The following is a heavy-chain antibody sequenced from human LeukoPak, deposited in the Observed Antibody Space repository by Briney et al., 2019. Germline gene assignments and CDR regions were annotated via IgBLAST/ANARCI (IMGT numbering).Heavy chain of an antibody. CDR3: ATGYYYYGIDV. V-gene: IGHV1-24*01. J-gene: IGHJ6*02. CDR2: FDPEDGET. Sequence: GASVKVSCKVSGYTLTELSMHWVRQAPGKGPERMGDFDPEDGETIYAQKFQGRVTMTEDTSTDTAYMELSSLRSEDTAVYYCATGYYYYGIDVWGQGTTVTVSS. CDR1: GYTLTELS.